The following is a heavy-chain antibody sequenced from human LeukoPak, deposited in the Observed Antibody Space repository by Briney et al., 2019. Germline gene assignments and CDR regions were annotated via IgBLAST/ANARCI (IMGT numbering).Heavy chain of an antibody. D-gene: IGHD6-25*01. CDR1: GGTFSSYA. CDR3: ARGGTPSPHWFDP. CDR2: ISGYNRNA. J-gene: IGHJ5*02. V-gene: IGHV1-18*01. Sequence: ASVKVSCKASGGTFSSYAISWVRQAPGQGLEWMGWISGYNRNANYAQNLQGRVTMTADTSTSTAYMELRSLRSDDTAVYYCARGGTPSPHWFDPWGQGTLVTVSS.